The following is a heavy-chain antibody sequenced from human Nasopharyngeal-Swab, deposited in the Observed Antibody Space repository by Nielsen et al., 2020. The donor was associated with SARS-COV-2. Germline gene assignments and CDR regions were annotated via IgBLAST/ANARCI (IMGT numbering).Heavy chain of an antibody. CDR3: AIGGGGSYYYGMDV. Sequence: PGKGLEWIGYIYYSGSTNYNPSLKSRVTISVDTSKNQFSLKLSSVTAADTAVNYCAIGGGGSYYYGMDVWGQGTTVTVSS. V-gene: IGHV4-59*13. D-gene: IGHD3-16*01. CDR2: IYYSGST. J-gene: IGHJ6*02.